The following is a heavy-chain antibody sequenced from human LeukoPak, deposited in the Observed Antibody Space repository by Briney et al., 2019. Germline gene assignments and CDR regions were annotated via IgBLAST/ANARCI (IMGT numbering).Heavy chain of an antibody. J-gene: IGHJ4*02. D-gene: IGHD3-22*01. CDR3: ARGYYYDSSGYYQLDY. V-gene: IGHV1-2*04. CDR2: INPSSGGT. Sequence: ASVKVSCKASGYTFTGYYVHWVRQAPGQGLEWMGWINPSSGGTNYAQKFQGWVTMTRDTSISTAYMELSRLRSDDTAVYYCARGYYYDSSGYYQLDYWGQGTLVTVSS. CDR1: GYTFTGYY.